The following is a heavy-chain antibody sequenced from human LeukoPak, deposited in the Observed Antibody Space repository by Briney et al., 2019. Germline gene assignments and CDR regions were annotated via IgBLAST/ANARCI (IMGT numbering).Heavy chain of an antibody. D-gene: IGHD3-10*01. Sequence: PSETLSLTCAVYGGSFSGYYWNWIRQPPGKGLEWIGEINHSGSTNYNPSLTSRVTISVDTSKNQFSLNPRSVTAADTAVYYCPRGRYGSGTYPPGYWGQGTLVTVSS. V-gene: IGHV4-34*01. CDR3: PRGRYGSGTYPPGY. CDR2: INHSGST. CDR1: GGSFSGYY. J-gene: IGHJ4*02.